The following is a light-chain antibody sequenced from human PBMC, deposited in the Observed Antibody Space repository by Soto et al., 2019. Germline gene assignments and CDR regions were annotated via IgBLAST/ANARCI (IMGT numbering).Light chain of an antibody. V-gene: IGKV3-20*01. J-gene: IGKJ1*01. CDR3: QHYDTTPWT. CDR2: GAS. Sequence: ETVLTQSPGTLSLSPGERVTLSCRASQSVCSRCFAWYQQKPGQSPRLVIYGASTRATGIPDRFSGSGSGTDFTLAINRLEPEDFAVYYCQHYDTTPWTFGQGTKVGIK. CDR1: QSVCSRC.